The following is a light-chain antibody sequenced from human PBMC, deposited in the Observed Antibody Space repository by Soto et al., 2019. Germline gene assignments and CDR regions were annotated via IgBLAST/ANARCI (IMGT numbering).Light chain of an antibody. CDR2: DAS. CDR1: HDISNY. Sequence: DIQMTQSPSSLSASVGDRVTITCQASHDISNYLNWYQQKPGKAPELLIYDASNLETGVPSRFSGSGSGTDFTFTISSLQPEDIATYYCQQYDNLPITFGPGTKVDIK. J-gene: IGKJ3*01. V-gene: IGKV1-33*01. CDR3: QQYDNLPIT.